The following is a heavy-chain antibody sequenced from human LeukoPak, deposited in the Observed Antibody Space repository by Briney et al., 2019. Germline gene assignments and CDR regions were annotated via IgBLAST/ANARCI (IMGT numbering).Heavy chain of an antibody. CDR1: GFTFSSYG. V-gene: IGHV3-33*07. CDR3: VFRGYCSSTSCYRSDYGMDV. J-gene: IGHJ6*02. Sequence: PGGSLRLSCEASGFTFSSYGMYWLGQAPAKGLEGVTFICHVESNEYYADSVKGRFTISRDNSKNTLYLQMNSLRAKDTAVYYCVFRGYCSSTSCYRSDYGMDVWGQGTTVTVSS. CDR2: ICHVESNE. D-gene: IGHD2-2*01.